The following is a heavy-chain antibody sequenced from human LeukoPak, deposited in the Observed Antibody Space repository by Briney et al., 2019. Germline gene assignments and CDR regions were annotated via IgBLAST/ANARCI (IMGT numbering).Heavy chain of an antibody. CDR1: GYTFTGYY. D-gene: IGHD3-3*01. CDR2: INPNSGGT. Sequence: GASVKVSCKASGYTFTGYYMHWVRQAPGQGLEWMGWINPNSGGTNYAQKFQGRVTMTRDTSISTAYMELSSLRSEDTAVYYCARAGPLTYYDFWSGYYTYYFDYWGQGTLVTVSS. V-gene: IGHV1-2*02. J-gene: IGHJ4*02. CDR3: ARAGPLTYYDFWSGYYTYYFDY.